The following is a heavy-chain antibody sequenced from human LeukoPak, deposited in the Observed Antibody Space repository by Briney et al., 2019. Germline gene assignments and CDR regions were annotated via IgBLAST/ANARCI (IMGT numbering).Heavy chain of an antibody. CDR1: GFTFDDYA. J-gene: IGHJ5*02. D-gene: IGHD2-15*01. CDR3: AKGLRYCSGGSSYHSWFDP. V-gene: IGHV3-9*01. Sequence: PGGSLRLSCAASGFTFDDYAMHWVRQAPGKGLEWVSGISWNSGSIGYADSVKGRFTISRDNAKNSLYLQMNSLRAEDTALYYCAKGLRYCSGGSSYHSWFDPWGQGTLVTVSS. CDR2: ISWNSGSI.